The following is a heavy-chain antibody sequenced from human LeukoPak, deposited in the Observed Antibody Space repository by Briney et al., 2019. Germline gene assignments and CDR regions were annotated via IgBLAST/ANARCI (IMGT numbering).Heavy chain of an antibody. CDR2: ISVYNGNT. D-gene: IGHD3-16*01. CDR3: ARHYDSTAVAPQMDV. J-gene: IGHJ6*02. CDR1: GGTFSSYA. Sequence: ASVKVSCKASGGTFSSYAISWVRQAPGQGLEWMAWISVYNGNTNYAQKFQGRATMTTDTSTNTASMELKSLRSDDTAVYYCARHYDSTAVAPQMDVWGQGTTVTVSS. V-gene: IGHV1-18*01.